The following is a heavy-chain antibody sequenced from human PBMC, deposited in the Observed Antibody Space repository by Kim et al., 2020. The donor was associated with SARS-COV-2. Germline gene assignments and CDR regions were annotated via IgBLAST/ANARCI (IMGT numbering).Heavy chain of an antibody. CDR1: GGSISSSSYY. J-gene: IGHJ4*02. V-gene: IGHV4-39*01. CDR2: IYYSGTT. Sequence: SETLSLTCNVSGGSGGSISSSSYYWGWIRQPPGKGLEWIGSIYYSGTTSYNPSLKSRVTISVDTSKNQFSLKLNSVTAADTAVYYCASASNTRVGFDYWGQGTQVIVSS. D-gene: IGHD2-2*01. CDR3: ASASNTRVGFDY.